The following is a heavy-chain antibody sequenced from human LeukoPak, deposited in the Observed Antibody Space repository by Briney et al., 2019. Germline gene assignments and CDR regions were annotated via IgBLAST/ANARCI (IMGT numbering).Heavy chain of an antibody. CDR3: ARQRSSWDRSVDY. J-gene: IGHJ4*02. CDR2: IYPGDSDT. V-gene: IGHV5-51*01. D-gene: IGHD6-13*01. CDR1: GYSFTSYW. Sequence: GESLKISCKGSGYSFTSYWIGWVRQMPGKGLEWMGIIYPGDSDTRYSPSFQGQVTISADKSISTAYLQWSSLKAPDTAMYYCARQRSSWDRSVDYWGQGTLVTVSS.